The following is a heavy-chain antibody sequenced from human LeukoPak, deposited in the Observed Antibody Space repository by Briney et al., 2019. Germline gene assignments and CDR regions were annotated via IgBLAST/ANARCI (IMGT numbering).Heavy chain of an antibody. CDR3: AREHSRSSGKVFDY. D-gene: IGHD6-6*01. J-gene: IGHJ4*02. CDR2: INPNSGGT. Sequence: GASVKASCKASGYTFPGYYMHWVRQAPGQGLEWMGWINPNSGGTNYAQKFQGRVTMTRDTSISTAYMELSRLRSDDTAVYYCAREHSRSSGKVFDYWGQGTLVTVSS. V-gene: IGHV1-2*02. CDR1: GYTFPGYY.